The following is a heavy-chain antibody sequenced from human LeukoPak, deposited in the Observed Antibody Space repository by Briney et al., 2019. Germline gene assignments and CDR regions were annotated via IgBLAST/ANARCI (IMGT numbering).Heavy chain of an antibody. Sequence: PGGSLRLSCAASGFTFDDYAMHWVRQAPGKGLEWVSGISWNSGSIVYADSVKGRFTISRDNAKNSLYLQMNSLRAEDTALYYCAVSLVEMATIGNSGAFDIWGQGTMVTVSS. CDR3: AVSLVEMATIGNSGAFDI. CDR1: GFTFDDYA. V-gene: IGHV3-9*01. D-gene: IGHD5-24*01. CDR2: ISWNSGSI. J-gene: IGHJ3*02.